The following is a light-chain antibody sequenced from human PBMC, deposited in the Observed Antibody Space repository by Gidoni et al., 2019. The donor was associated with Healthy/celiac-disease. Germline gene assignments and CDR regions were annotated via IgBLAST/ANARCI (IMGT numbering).Light chain of an antibody. CDR2: WAS. Sequence: DIVMTQSPDSLAVSLGERATINCKSSQSVLYSSNNKNYLAWYKQKPGQPPKLLIYWASTRESGVPDRISGSGSGTDFTLTISSLQDEDVAVYYCQQYYSTPYTFGQGTKLEIK. J-gene: IGKJ2*01. CDR1: QSVLYSSNNKNY. V-gene: IGKV4-1*01. CDR3: QQYYSTPYT.